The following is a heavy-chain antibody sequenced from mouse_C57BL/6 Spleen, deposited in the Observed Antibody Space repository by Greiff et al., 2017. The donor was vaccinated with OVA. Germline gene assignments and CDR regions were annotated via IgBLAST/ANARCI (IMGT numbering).Heavy chain of an antibody. CDR3: ARSDYGNYPAWFAD. V-gene: IGHV1-9*01. CDR2: ILPGSGST. CDR1: GYTFTGYW. Sequence: VQLQQSGAELMKPGASVKLSCKATGYTFTGYWIEWVKQRPGHGLEWIGEILPGSGSTNYNEKFKGKATFTADPSSTTAYMQHSSMTTEDSAIYYCARSDYGNYPAWFADWGQGTLVTVSA. J-gene: IGHJ3*01. D-gene: IGHD2-1*01.